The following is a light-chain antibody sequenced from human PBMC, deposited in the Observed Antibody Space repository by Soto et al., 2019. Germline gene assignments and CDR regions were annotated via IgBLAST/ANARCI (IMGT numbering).Light chain of an antibody. J-gene: IGLJ1*01. V-gene: IGLV2-14*01. CDR2: EVS. Sequence: QSVLTQPPSVSGAPGQRVTISCTGNSSNIGAGYDVHWYQQLPGKAPKVMIYEVSNRPSGVSNRFSGSKSGNTASLTISGLQAEDEADYYCSSYTSISTLYVFGTGTKVTVL. CDR3: SSYTSISTLYV. CDR1: SSNIGAGYD.